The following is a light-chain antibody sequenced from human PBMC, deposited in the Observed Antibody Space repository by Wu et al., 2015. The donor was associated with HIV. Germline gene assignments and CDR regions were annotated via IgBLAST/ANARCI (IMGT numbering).Light chain of an antibody. J-gene: IGKJ1*01. CDR2: AAS. Sequence: DIQLTQSPPSLSASVGDGVTITCRASPSISSYLNWYQQKPGKAPKLLIYAASSLQSGVPSRFSGSASGTDFTLTISSLQPEDFATYYCQQSYSTFRTFGQGTKVEIK. V-gene: IGKV1-39*01. CDR3: QQSYSTFRT. CDR1: PSISSY.